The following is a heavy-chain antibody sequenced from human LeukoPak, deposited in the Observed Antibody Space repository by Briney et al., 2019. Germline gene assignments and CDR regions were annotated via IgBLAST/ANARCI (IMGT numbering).Heavy chain of an antibody. V-gene: IGHV3-21*01. D-gene: IGHD3-10*01. CDR2: ISSSSSYI. CDR3: ARGDLLSPNWFDP. Sequence: PGGSLRLSCAASGFTFSSYSMNWVRQAPGKGLEWVSSISSSSSYIYYADSVKGRFTISRDNAKNSLYLQMNSLRAEDTAVYYCARGDLLSPNWFDPWGQGTLVTVSS. CDR1: GFTFSSYS. J-gene: IGHJ5*02.